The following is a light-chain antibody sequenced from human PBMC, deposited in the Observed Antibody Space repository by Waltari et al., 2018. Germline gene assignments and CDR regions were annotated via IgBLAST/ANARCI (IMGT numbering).Light chain of an antibody. J-gene: IGLJ3*02. Sequence: QSVLTQPPSASGTPGQRVTISCSGGTSNIGNNYVYWYPQPPGTAPKLLIHRDTQRPPGVPARFAGSKAGPSASLAISGLRCEDEAAYFCAAWDDSRSGPGWVFGGGTEMTVL. CDR2: RDT. CDR1: TSNIGNNY. V-gene: IGLV1-47*01. CDR3: AAWDDSRSGPGWV.